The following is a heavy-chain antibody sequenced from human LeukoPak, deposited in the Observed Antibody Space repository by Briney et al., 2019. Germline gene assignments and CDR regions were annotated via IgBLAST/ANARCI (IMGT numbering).Heavy chain of an antibody. Sequence: GGSLRLSCAASGFALSSHWMTWVRQVPGRGPEWEANVNRDGSETYYLDSVKGRFTISKDNAKNSLYLQMNSLRAEDTALYHCARDNGMDVWGQGTTVIVSS. V-gene: IGHV3-7*03. CDR3: ARDNGMDV. CDR2: VNRDGSET. CDR1: GFALSSHW. J-gene: IGHJ6*02.